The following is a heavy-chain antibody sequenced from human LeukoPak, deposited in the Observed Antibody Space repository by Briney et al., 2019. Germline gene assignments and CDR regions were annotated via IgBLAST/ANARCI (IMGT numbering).Heavy chain of an antibody. CDR3: ARVRSSGRDAFDI. CDR2: ISSSSSYI. D-gene: IGHD6-19*01. V-gene: IGHV3-21*01. Sequence: GGSLRLSCAASGFTFSSYSMNWVRQAPGKGLEWVSSISSSSSYIYYADSVKGRFTISRDNTKNSLYLQMNSLRADDTAVYYCARVRSSGRDAFDIWGQGTMVTVSS. J-gene: IGHJ3*02. CDR1: GFTFSSYS.